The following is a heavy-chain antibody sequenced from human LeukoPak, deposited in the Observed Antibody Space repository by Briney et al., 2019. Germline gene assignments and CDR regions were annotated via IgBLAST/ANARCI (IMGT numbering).Heavy chain of an antibody. D-gene: IGHD6-19*01. V-gene: IGHV4-61*02. CDR1: GASISSGSYY. CDR3: AILQWLSTSFFDY. Sequence: PSQTLSLTCTVSGASISSGSYYWSWIRQPAGKGLEWIGRVYTRGSTNYNPSLKSRVNISLDTPKNQFSLKLISVTAADTAVYFCAILQWLSTSFFDYWGQGTLVTVSS. CDR2: VYTRGST. J-gene: IGHJ4*02.